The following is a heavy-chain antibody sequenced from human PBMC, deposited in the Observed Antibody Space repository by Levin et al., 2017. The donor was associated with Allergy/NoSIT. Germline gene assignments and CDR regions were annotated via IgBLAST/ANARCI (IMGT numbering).Heavy chain of an antibody. CDR1: GASINNYY. Sequence: ASETLSLTCTVSGASINNYYWSWIRQPPGKGLEWIGYVYYSGTTYHNPSLKGRVTLSIDTSKNQFSLKLYSVTAADTAVYYCASVLAPAGYDAFDIWGQGTMVSVSS. J-gene: IGHJ3*02. CDR3: ASVLAPAGYDAFDI. CDR2: VYYSGTT. V-gene: IGHV4-59*01. D-gene: IGHD3-3*02.